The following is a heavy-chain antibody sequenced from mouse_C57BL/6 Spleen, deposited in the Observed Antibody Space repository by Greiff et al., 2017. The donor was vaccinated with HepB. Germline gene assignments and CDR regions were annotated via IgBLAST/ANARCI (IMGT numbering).Heavy chain of an antibody. CDR3: ADNYYAMDY. CDR2: IYPRSGNT. CDR1: GYTFPSYG. Sequence: QVQLKQSGAVLSRPGASVTLSCKASGYTFPSYGLGWVKQSTGQGLEWIGEIYPRSGNTYYNEKFKGKATLTADKSSSTAYMELRSLTSEDSAVYFCADNYYAMDYWGQGTSVTVSS. J-gene: IGHJ4*01. V-gene: IGHV1-81*01.